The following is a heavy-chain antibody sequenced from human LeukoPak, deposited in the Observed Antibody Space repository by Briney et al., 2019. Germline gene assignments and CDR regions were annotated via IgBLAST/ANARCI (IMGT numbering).Heavy chain of an antibody. J-gene: IGHJ4*02. D-gene: IGHD5-24*01. CDR2: IYYSGST. V-gene: IGHV4-61*08. CDR3: ARGPQFSYLDY. CDR1: GGSISSGDYY. Sequence: PSETLSLTCTVSGGSISSGDYYWSWIRQPPGKGLEWIGYIYYSGSTNYNPSLKSRVTISVDTSKNQFSLKLSSVTAADTAVYYCARGPQFSYLDYWGQGTLVTVSS.